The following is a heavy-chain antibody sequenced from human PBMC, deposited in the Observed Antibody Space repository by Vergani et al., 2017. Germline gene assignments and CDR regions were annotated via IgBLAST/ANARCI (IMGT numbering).Heavy chain of an antibody. V-gene: IGHV4-4*09. Sequence: QVQLQESGPGLVKPSETLSLTCTVSGGSISSYYWSWIRQPPGKGLEWIGYIYTSGSTNYNPSLKSRVTISVDTSKNQFSLKLSSVTAADTAVYYCARGATNFDYWGQGTLVTVSS. CDR1: GGSISSYY. CDR2: IYTSGST. CDR3: ARGATNFDY. J-gene: IGHJ4*02.